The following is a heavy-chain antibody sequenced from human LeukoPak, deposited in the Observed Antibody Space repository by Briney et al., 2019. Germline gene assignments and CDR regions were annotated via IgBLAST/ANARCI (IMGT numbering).Heavy chain of an antibody. Sequence: PGGSLRLSCAASGFTFSSYAMSWVRQAPGKGLEWVSVISGSGGSTYYADSVKGRFTISRDNSKNTLYLQMNSLRAEDTAVYYCAKDGSTYYDFWSGYYHNWFDPWGQGTLVTVSS. CDR3: AKDGSTYYDFWSGYYHNWFDP. CDR2: ISGSGGST. CDR1: GFTFSSYA. V-gene: IGHV3-23*01. J-gene: IGHJ5*02. D-gene: IGHD3-3*01.